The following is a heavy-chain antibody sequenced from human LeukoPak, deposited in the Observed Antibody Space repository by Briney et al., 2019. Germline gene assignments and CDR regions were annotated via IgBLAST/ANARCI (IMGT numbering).Heavy chain of an antibody. V-gene: IGHV3-21*01. CDR2: ISSSSSYI. D-gene: IGHD6-6*01. CDR1: GFTFSSYS. CDR3: ARSEHSSSSFDY. J-gene: IGHJ4*02. Sequence: PGGSLRLSCAASGFTFSSYSMNWVRRAPGKGLEWVSSISSSSSYIYYADSVKGRFTISRDNARNSLYLQMNSLRAEDTAIYYCARSEHSSSSFDYWGQGTLVTVSS.